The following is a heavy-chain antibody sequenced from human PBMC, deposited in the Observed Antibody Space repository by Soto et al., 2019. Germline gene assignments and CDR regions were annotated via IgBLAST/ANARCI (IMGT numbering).Heavy chain of an antibody. J-gene: IGHJ4*02. V-gene: IGHV3-48*03. CDR2: ITTSGKTI. Sequence: GGSLRLSCAASGFTFSSYEMNWVRQAPGKGLEWVSYITTSGKTIHYADSVKGRFTISRDNAKNSLYLQMNSLRAEDTAVYYCARDIDYYDSSGYQDYWGQGTLVTVSS. CDR1: GFTFSSYE. CDR3: ARDIDYYDSSGYQDY. D-gene: IGHD3-22*01.